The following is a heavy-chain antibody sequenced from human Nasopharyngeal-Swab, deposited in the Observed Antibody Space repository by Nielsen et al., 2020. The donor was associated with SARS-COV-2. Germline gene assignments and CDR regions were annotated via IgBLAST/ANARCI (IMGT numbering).Heavy chain of an antibody. CDR2: IYYSGST. Sequence: SETLSLTCTVSGGSISSYYWSWIRQPAGKGLEWIGRIYYSGSTNYNPSLKSRVTISVDTSKNQFSLKLSSVTAADTAVYYCARGHYDFWGSYYYYYMDVWGKGTTVTVSS. CDR3: ARGHYDFWGSYYYYYMDV. D-gene: IGHD3-3*01. CDR1: GGSISSYY. J-gene: IGHJ6*03. V-gene: IGHV4-4*07.